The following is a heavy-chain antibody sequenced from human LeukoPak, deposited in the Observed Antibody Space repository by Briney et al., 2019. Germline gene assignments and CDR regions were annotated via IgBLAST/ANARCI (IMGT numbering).Heavy chain of an antibody. Sequence: GGSLRLSCAASGFTFDDYTMHWVRQPPGKGLEWVSLISWDGGSTYYADSVKGRFTISRDNSKNSLYLQMNSLRTEDTAMYYCAKSLDIVATGAAFDIWGQGTMVTVSS. CDR2: ISWDGGST. CDR3: AKSLDIVATGAAFDI. D-gene: IGHD5-12*01. V-gene: IGHV3-43*01. J-gene: IGHJ3*02. CDR1: GFTFDDYT.